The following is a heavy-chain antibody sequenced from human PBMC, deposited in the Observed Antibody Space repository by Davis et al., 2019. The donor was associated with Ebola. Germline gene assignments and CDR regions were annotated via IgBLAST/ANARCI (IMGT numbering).Heavy chain of an antibody. V-gene: IGHV3-23*01. D-gene: IGHD2-2*01. J-gene: IGHJ4*02. Sequence: PGGSLGLSCVASGFSFSSTAMSWVRQAPGKGPEWVSSVSGNGAYTYYADSVKGRFSISRDNSKNTLYLQMNSLRADDTAVYYCAKEGPDGYQVPSHAYFDYWGQGTLVTVTS. CDR3: AKEGPDGYQVPSHAYFDY. CDR2: VSGNGAYT. CDR1: GFSFSSTA.